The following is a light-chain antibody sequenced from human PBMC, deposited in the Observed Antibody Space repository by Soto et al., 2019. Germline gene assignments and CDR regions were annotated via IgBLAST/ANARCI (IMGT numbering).Light chain of an antibody. CDR1: QSVSSN. CDR3: QHYNNWPFT. J-gene: IGKJ2*01. Sequence: EIVLTQSPATLSLSPGERATLSCRASQSVSSNLAWYQQKPGQAPSLLIYGASARATGIPARFSGSGSGTEFTLTISSLQSEDYAVYYCQHYNNWPFTFGQGTNLEIK. CDR2: GAS. V-gene: IGKV3-15*01.